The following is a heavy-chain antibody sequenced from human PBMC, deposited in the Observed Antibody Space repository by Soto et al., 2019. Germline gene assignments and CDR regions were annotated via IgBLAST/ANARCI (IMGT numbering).Heavy chain of an antibody. V-gene: IGHV4-39*01. CDR1: GGSISSSSYY. J-gene: IGHJ4*02. CDR3: ARHKGQATYFDY. CDR2: IYYSGST. D-gene: IGHD1-26*01. Sequence: XETLALTCTVSGGSISSSSYYGGWIRQPPGKGLEWIGSIYYSGSTYYNPSLKSRVTISVDTSKNQFSLKLSSVTAADTAVYYCARHKGQATYFDYWGQGTLVTVPQ.